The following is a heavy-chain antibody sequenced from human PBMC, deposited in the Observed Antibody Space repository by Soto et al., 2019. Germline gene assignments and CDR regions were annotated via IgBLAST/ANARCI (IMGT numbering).Heavy chain of an antibody. V-gene: IGHV1-3*01. CDR2: INAGNGNT. CDR1: GYTFTSYA. J-gene: IGHJ4*02. CDR3: AAEEPPHQYSNPGFGPTSFDY. Sequence: ASVKVSCKASGYTFTSYAMHWVRQAPGQRLEWMGWINAGNGNTKYSQKFQGRVTIIRDTSASTAYMELSSLRSEDTAVYYCAAEEPPHQYSNPGFGPTSFDYWGQGTLVTVSS. D-gene: IGHD4-4*01.